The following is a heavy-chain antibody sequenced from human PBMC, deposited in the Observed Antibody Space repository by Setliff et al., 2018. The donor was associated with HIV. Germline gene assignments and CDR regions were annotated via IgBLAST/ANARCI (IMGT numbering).Heavy chain of an antibody. D-gene: IGHD1-26*01. J-gene: IGHJ4*02. CDR3: AGPYFFTY. CDR1: GFTFSNYW. CDR2: INQDGSEQ. Sequence: PGGSLRLSCAASGFTFSNYWMTWVRQAPGKGLEWVANINQDGSEQNFVDSVKGRFTISRDDSKNSYYLQMDSLRAEDTAVYYCAGPYFFTYWGQGTLVTVSS. V-gene: IGHV3-7*03.